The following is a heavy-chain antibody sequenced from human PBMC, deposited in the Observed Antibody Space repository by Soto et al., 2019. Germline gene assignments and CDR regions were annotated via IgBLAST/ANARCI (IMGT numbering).Heavy chain of an antibody. V-gene: IGHV3-30*18. D-gene: IGHD1-7*01. CDR1: GFTFSSYG. Sequence: GGSLRLSCAASGFTFSSYGMHWVRQAPGKGLEWVAVISYDGSNKYYADSVKGRFTISRDNSKNTLYLQMNSLRAEDTAVYYCAKDLWITGTSSGSFDYWGQGTLVTVSS. J-gene: IGHJ4*02. CDR3: AKDLWITGTSSGSFDY. CDR2: ISYDGSNK.